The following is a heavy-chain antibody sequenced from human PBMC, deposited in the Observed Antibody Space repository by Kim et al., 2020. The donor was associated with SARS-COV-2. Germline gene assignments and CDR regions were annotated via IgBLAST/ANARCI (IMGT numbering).Heavy chain of an antibody. J-gene: IGHJ4*02. CDR3: VKGAWLDY. D-gene: IGHD5-12*01. CDR2: DST. V-gene: IGHV3-23*01. Sequence: DSTYDAESVKGRFTVSRDSDRNTLYWEMKSLRSDETAIYYCVKGAWLDYWGPGTLVTVSS.